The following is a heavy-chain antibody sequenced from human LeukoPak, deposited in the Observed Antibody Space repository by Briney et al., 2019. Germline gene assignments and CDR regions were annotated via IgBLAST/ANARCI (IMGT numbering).Heavy chain of an antibody. V-gene: IGHV3-23*01. D-gene: IGHD1-26*01. J-gene: IGHJ4*02. Sequence: GGSLRLSCVASGFTFSSSAMSWVRQAPGKGPEWVSSITDNGGSTYLADSVKGRFTISRDNSKNTLHLQMNSLRTEDTAVYYCAKRNSGSYSGGFDCWGQGTLVTVSS. CDR1: GFTFSSSA. CDR2: ITDNGGST. CDR3: AKRNSGSYSGGFDC.